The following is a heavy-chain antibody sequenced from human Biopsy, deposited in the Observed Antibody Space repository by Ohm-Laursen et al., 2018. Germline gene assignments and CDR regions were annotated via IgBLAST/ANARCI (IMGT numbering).Heavy chain of an antibody. D-gene: IGHD5-24*01. CDR1: GHSFNGYH. J-gene: IGHJ5*02. V-gene: IGHV4-4*07. CDR3: ARDRDRRGWFDP. CDR2: IYLSGDT. Sequence: TLSLTCVVSGHSFNGYHGSWTGQPGGKGRVGMGQIYLSGDTNYNPCLKGRVTVSIDTSKNNFSRRVSSLTAEDTAVYYCARDRDRRGWFDPWGQGTLVTVSS.